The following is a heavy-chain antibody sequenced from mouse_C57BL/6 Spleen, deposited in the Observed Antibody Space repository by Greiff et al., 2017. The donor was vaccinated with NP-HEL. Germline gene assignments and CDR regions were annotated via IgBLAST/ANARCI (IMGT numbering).Heavy chain of an antibody. CDR3: ARGRVVARGWYFDV. D-gene: IGHD1-1*01. CDR2: ISDGGSYT. Sequence: EVQVVESGGGLVKPGGSLKLSCAASGFTFSSYAMSWVRQTPEKRLEWVATISDGGSYTYYPDNVKGRFTISRDNAKNNLYLQMSHLKSEDTAMYYCARGRVVARGWYFDVWGTGTTVTVSS. V-gene: IGHV5-4*01. J-gene: IGHJ1*03. CDR1: GFTFSSYA.